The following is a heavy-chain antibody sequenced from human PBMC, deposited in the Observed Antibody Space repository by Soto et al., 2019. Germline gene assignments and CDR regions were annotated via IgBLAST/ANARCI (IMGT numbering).Heavy chain of an antibody. CDR3: ARATASRSYTYYYYGMDV. V-gene: IGHV1-69*01. J-gene: IGHJ6*02. CDR1: GGTFSSYA. D-gene: IGHD2-2*01. Sequence: QVQLVQSGAEVKKPGSSVKVSCTASGGTFSSYAISWVRQAPGQGLEWMGGIIPIFGTANYAQKFQGRVTITADESTSTAYMELSSLRSEDTAVYYCARATASRSYTYYYYGMDVWGQGTTVTVSS. CDR2: IIPIFGTA.